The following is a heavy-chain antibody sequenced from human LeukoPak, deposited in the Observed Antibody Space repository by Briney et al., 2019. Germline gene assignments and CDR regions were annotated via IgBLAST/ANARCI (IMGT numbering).Heavy chain of an antibody. D-gene: IGHD1-26*01. CDR3: ARSWAAKWELPGQFDS. CDR2: VFSRGTT. CDR1: DGSMNNYY. V-gene: IGHV4-4*07. Sequence: SETLSPTCSVSDGSMNNYYWNWIRQSPEKGLEWIGFVFSRGTTNYNPSFKSRLSMSIDTSKMQFSLRLSYVTAADTAVYFCARSWAAKWELPGQFDSWGQGRLVSVSS. J-gene: IGHJ4*02.